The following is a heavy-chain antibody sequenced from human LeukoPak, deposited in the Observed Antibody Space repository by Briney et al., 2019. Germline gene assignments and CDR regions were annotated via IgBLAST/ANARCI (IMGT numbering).Heavy chain of an antibody. V-gene: IGHV3-9*01. CDR2: ISWNSGSI. CDR3: ASAVAGSNCDF. J-gene: IGHJ4*02. CDR1: GFTFDDYA. Sequence: GRSLRLSCAASGFTFDDYAMHWVRQAPGKGLEWVSGISWNSGSIGYADSVKGRFTISRDNAKNSLYLQMNSLRAEDTALYYCASAVAGSNCDFWGKGTLDTVSS. D-gene: IGHD6-19*01.